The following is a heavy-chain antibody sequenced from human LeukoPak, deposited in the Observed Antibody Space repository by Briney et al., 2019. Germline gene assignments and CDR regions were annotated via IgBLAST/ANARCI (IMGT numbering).Heavy chain of an antibody. J-gene: IGHJ4*02. CDR2: IRQDGIEK. D-gene: IGHD4-23*01. Sequence: GSLRLSCATSGFIFSGHWMSWVRQAPGKGLEWVAHIRQDGIEKQYLGSVRGRFTISRDSTKNSMYLQMDRLRDEDTAVYYCARAGRSFYGGSSDYWGQGTLVTVSS. CDR1: GFIFSGHW. V-gene: IGHV3-7*01. CDR3: ARAGRSFYGGSSDY.